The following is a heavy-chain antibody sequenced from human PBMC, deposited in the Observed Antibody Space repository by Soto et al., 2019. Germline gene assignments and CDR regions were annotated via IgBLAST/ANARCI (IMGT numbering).Heavy chain of an antibody. J-gene: IGHJ4*02. CDR1: GFTFIGYT. CDR3: ARVGWELTFDY. V-gene: IGHV3-48*01. D-gene: IGHD1-7*01. Sequence: EVQLVESGGGLVQPGGSLRLSCATSGFTFIGYTLSWVRQAPGKGLELVSYISSANSAIYYADSVKGRSEISRDNAKTSMFLQLPSLRAEDTAIYYCARVGWELTFDYWGQGAQVTVSS. CDR2: ISSANSAI.